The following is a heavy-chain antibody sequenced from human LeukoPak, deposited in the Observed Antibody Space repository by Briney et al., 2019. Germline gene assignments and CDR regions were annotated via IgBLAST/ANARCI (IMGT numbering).Heavy chain of an antibody. CDR3: AKAMSTDHYDSRGFYRIDFDS. Sequence: GGSLRLSCAASGFTFNSYAMSWVRQAPGKGLEWVSAISGSGGSTYYADYVKGRFIISRDNSKSTLYLQLSSLRAEDTAVYYCAKAMSTDHYDSRGFYRIDFDSWGQGTLVTVSS. CDR2: ISGSGGST. J-gene: IGHJ4*02. CDR1: GFTFNSYA. V-gene: IGHV3-23*01. D-gene: IGHD3-22*01.